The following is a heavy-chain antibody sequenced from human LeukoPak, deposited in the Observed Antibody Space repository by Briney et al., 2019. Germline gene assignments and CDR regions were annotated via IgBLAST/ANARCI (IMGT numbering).Heavy chain of an antibody. CDR2: INPNSGGT. CDR1: GYTFTGYY. J-gene: IGHJ4*02. Sequence: ASVKISCKASGYTFTGYYMHWVRQAPGQGLEWMGWINPNSGGTNYAQKFQGRVTMTRDTSISTAYMELSRLRSDDTAVYYCASLGYYYDSSGSPFCWGQGTLVTVSS. D-gene: IGHD3-22*01. V-gene: IGHV1-2*02. CDR3: ASLGYYYDSSGSPFC.